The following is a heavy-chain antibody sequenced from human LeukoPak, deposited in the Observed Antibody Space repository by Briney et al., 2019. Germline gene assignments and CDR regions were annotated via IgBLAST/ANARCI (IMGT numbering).Heavy chain of an antibody. D-gene: IGHD6-13*01. J-gene: IGHJ3*02. CDR3: AIGGANNPYSSSYPWAFDI. Sequence: ASVKVSCKASGYTFTSYYMHWVRQAPGQGLEWMGWINPNSGGTNYAQKFQGRVTMIRDTSISTAYMGLSRLRSDDTAVYYCAIGGANNPYSSSYPWAFDIWGQGTMVTVSS. CDR2: INPNSGGT. CDR1: GYTFTSYY. V-gene: IGHV1-2*02.